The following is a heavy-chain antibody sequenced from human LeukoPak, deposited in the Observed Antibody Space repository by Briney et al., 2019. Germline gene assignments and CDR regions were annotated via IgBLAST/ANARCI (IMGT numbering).Heavy chain of an antibody. CDR3: ARLVAAKGPFDY. D-gene: IGHD2-15*01. J-gene: IGHJ4*02. Sequence: SETLSLTCAVYGGSFSGYYWSWIRQPPGKGLEWIGEINHSGSTNYNPSLKSRVTISVDTSKNQFSLKLSSVTAADTAVYYCARLVAAKGPFDYWGQGTLATVSS. V-gene: IGHV4-34*01. CDR1: GGSFSGYY. CDR2: INHSGST.